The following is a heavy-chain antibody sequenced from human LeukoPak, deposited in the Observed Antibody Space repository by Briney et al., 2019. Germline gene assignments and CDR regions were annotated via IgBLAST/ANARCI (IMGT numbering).Heavy chain of an antibody. CDR3: ARDEYSGYDYGGDFDY. V-gene: IGHV4-61*02. CDR1: GGSISSGSYY. D-gene: IGHD5-12*01. J-gene: IGHJ4*02. Sequence: SETLSLTCTVSGGSISSGSYYWSWIRQPAGKGLEWIGRIYTSGSTNYNPSLKSRVTISVDTSKNQFSLKLSSVTAADTAVYYCARDEYSGYDYGGDFDYWGQGTLVTVSS. CDR2: IYTSGST.